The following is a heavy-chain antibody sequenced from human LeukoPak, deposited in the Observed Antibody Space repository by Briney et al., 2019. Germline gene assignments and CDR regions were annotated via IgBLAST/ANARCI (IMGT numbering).Heavy chain of an antibody. V-gene: IGHV4-38-2*01. CDR1: GYSISSGYY. CDR3: ASFGTGRTHYYYMDV. Sequence: SETLSLTCAVSGYSISSGYYWGWIRQPPGKGLEWIGSIYHSGSTYYNPSLKSRVTISVDTSKNHFSLKLSSVTAADTAVYYCASFGTGRTHYYYMDVWGKGTTVTVSS. CDR2: IYHSGST. D-gene: IGHD1-7*01. J-gene: IGHJ6*03.